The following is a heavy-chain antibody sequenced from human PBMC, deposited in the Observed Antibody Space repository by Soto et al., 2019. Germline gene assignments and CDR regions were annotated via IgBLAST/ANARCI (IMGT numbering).Heavy chain of an antibody. D-gene: IGHD1-26*01. Sequence: SETLSLTCSVSGVSMSRSLWSWIRQRPGKGLEWLGYNSGTAHYNPSLKSRLSISLDTSKNQFSLNLTSVTAADTALYFCARWMVGGSLVFWGQGIPVTISS. V-gene: IGHV4-59*01. J-gene: IGHJ4*02. CDR3: ARWMVGGSLVF. CDR1: GVSMSRSL. CDR2: NSGTA.